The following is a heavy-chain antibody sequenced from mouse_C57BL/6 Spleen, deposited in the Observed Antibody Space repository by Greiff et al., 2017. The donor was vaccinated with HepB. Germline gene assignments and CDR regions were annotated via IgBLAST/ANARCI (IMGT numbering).Heavy chain of an antibody. CDR1: GFTFSSYA. CDR3: TRDRGGSSYWYFDV. D-gene: IGHD1-1*01. CDR2: ISSGGDYI. Sequence: DVQLVESGEGLVKPGGSLKLSCAASGFTFSSYAMSWVRQTPEKRLEWVAYISSGGDYIYYADTVKGRFTISRDNARNTLYLQMSSLKSEDTAMYYCTRDRGGSSYWYFDVWGTGTTVTVSS. J-gene: IGHJ1*03. V-gene: IGHV5-9-1*02.